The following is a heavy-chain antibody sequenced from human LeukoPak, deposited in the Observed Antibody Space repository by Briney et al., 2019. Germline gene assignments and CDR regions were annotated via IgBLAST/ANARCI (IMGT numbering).Heavy chain of an antibody. CDR3: ARERSASVDYYDRLEADY. J-gene: IGHJ4*02. CDR2: INPNSGGT. V-gene: IGHV1-2*02. D-gene: IGHD3-22*01. CDR1: GYTFTGYY. Sequence: GASVKVSCKASGYTFTGYYMHWVRRAPGQGLEWTGWINPNSGGTNYAQKFQGRVTMTRDTSISTAYMELSRLRSDDTAVYYCARERSASVDYYDRLEADYWGQGTLVTVSS.